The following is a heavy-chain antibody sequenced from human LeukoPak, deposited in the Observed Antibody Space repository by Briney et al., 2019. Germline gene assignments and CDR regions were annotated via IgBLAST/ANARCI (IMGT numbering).Heavy chain of an antibody. J-gene: IGHJ4*02. CDR2: ISYDGSNK. CDR3: ASGDDFWSGYPYYFDY. D-gene: IGHD3-3*01. Sequence: GGSLRLSCAASGFTFSSYGMHWVRQAPGKGLEWVAVISYDGSNKYYADPVKGRFTISRDNSKNTLYLQMNSLRAEDTAVYYCASGDDFWSGYPYYFDYWGQGTLVTVSS. CDR1: GFTFSSYG. V-gene: IGHV3-30*03.